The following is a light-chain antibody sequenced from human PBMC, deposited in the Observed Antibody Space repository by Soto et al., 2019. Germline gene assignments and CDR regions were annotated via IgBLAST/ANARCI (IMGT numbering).Light chain of an antibody. V-gene: IGKV1-8*01. J-gene: IGKJ2*01. CDR2: AAS. CDR3: QQYYSYPYT. Sequence: AIRMTQSPSSFSASTGDRVTITCRASQGISSYLAWYQQKPGKAPKLLIYAASTLQSGVPSRFSGSGSGTDFTLTISCLQSEDFATYYWQQYYSYPYTVGQGTKLEIK. CDR1: QGISSY.